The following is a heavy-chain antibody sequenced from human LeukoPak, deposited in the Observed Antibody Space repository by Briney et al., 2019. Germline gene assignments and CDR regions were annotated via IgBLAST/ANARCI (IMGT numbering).Heavy chain of an antibody. CDR2: IYYSGST. D-gene: IGHD3-22*01. Sequence: SETLSLTCTLSGGSISSYYWSWIRQPPGKGLEWIGYIYYSGSTNYNPSLKSRVTISVDTSKNQFSLKLSSVTAADTAVYYCARVGYYDSSGYYLIDYWGQGTLATVSS. J-gene: IGHJ4*02. CDR1: GGSISSYY. CDR3: ARVGYYDSSGYYLIDY. V-gene: IGHV4-59*01.